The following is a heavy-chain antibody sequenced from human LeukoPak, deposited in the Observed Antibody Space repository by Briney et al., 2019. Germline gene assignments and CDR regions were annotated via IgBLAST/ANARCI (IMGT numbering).Heavy chain of an antibody. CDR1: GYTFTSND. J-gene: IGHJ3*02. D-gene: IGHD6-13*01. CDR3: ARFASLYSRSWYYAFDI. V-gene: IGHV1-46*01. Sequence: ASVNVSFKPSGYTFTSNDIHWVRQAPGQGLEWMGIINPSGGRTSYAHKFQGRVTMTRDTSTSTVYMELSSLRSEDTAVYYCARFASLYSRSWYYAFDIWGQGTMVTVS. CDR2: INPSGGRT.